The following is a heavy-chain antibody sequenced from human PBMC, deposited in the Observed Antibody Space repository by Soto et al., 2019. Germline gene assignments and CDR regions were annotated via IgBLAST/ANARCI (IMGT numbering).Heavy chain of an antibody. CDR3: ARDGYCSSTSCGGGYYYYMDV. CDR1: GFTFSSYW. J-gene: IGHJ6*03. V-gene: IGHV3-7*01. CDR2: IKQDGSEK. D-gene: IGHD2-2*03. Sequence: EVQLVESGGGLVQPGGSLRLSCAASGFTFSSYWMSWVRQAPGKGLEWVANIKQDGSEKYYVDSVKGRFSISRDNAKKSQYLPMNSLRAEDTAVYCCARDGYCSSTSCGGGYYYYMDVWGKGTTVTVSS.